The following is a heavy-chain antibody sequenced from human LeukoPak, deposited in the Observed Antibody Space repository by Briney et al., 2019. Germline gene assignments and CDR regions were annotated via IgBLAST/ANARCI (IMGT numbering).Heavy chain of an antibody. CDR1: GCTFSSYW. Sequence: GGSLRLSCAASGCTFSSYWMHWVRQAPGKGLVWASRINSDGSSTSYADSVKGRFTISRDNAKNTLYLQMNSLRAEDTAVYYCARGLLWGDDYWGQGTLVTVSS. D-gene: IGHD3-16*01. J-gene: IGHJ4*02. CDR2: INSDGSST. V-gene: IGHV3-74*01. CDR3: ARGLLWGDDY.